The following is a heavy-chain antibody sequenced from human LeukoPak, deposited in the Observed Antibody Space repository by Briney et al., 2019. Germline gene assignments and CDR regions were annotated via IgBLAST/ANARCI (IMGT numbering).Heavy chain of an antibody. V-gene: IGHV4-59*01. CDR2: IYYSGST. CDR1: GGSISSYY. Sequence: SETLSLTCTVSGGSISSYYWSWIRQPPGKGLEWIGYIYYSGSTNYNPSLKSRVTISVDTSKNQFSLKLSSVTAADTAVYYCGIFPSWEQLLVRDYWGQGTVDSVCS. J-gene: IGHJ4*02. D-gene: IGHD1-26*01. CDR3: GIFPSWEQLLVRDY.